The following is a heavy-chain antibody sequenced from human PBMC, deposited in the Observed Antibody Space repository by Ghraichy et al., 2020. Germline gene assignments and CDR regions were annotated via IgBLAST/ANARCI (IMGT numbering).Heavy chain of an antibody. D-gene: IGHD2-2*01. V-gene: IGHV3-30*18. CDR2: ISYDGSNK. CDR3: AKGGCIGKYCSSTSCYCPDYDNMDV. J-gene: IGHJ6*03. Sequence: LSLTCAASGFTFSSYGMHWVRQAPGKGLEWVAVISYDGSNKYYADSVKGRFTISRDNSKNTLYLQMNSLRAEDTAVYYCAKGGCIGKYCSSTSCYCPDYDNMDVWGKETTVTVSS. CDR1: GFTFSSYG.